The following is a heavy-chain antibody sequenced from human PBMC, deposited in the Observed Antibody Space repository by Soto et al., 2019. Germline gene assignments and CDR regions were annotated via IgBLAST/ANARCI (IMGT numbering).Heavy chain of an antibody. CDR3: ARGLIPPGMAARPHYFDY. CDR2: INHSGST. V-gene: IGHV4-34*01. J-gene: IGHJ4*02. Sequence: PXXTLSLHCAVYGGSFSGYYWRWILQPPGKGLEWIGEINHSGSTNYNPSLKSRVTISVDTSKNQFSLKLSSVTAADNAVYYCARGLIPPGMAARPHYFDYWGQGTLVTVSS. CDR1: GGSFSGYY. D-gene: IGHD6-6*01.